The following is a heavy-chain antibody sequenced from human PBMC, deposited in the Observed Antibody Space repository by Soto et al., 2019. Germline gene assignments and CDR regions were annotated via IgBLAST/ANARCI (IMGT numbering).Heavy chain of an antibody. CDR2: IYYSGST. Sequence: SETQSLTCTVSGGSIISGGYYWSWIHQQPGKGLEWIGYIYYSGSTYYNPSPKSRVTISVDTSRTQFSLKLSSVTAADTAVYCCARGAQLWYAFDIWGQATMVTVPS. CDR3: ARGAQLWYAFDI. J-gene: IGHJ3*02. V-gene: IGHV4-31*03. D-gene: IGHD5-18*01. CDR1: GGSIISGGYY.